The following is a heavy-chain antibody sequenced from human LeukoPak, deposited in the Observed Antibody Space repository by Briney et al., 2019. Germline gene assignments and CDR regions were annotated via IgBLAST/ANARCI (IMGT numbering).Heavy chain of an antibody. D-gene: IGHD5-12*01. V-gene: IGHV4-59*01. CDR3: ARLRPASAFDI. CDR1: GGSISSYY. Sequence: SETLSLTCTVSGGSISSYYWSWIRQPPGKGLEWIGYIYYSGSTNYNPSLKSRVTISVDTSKNQFSLKLSSVTAADTAVYYCARLRPASAFDIRGQGTMVTVSS. CDR2: IYYSGST. J-gene: IGHJ3*02.